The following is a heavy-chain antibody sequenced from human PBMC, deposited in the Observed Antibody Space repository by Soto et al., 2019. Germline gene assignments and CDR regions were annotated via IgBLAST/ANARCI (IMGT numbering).Heavy chain of an antibody. CDR2: IYPGDSDT. V-gene: IGHV5-51*01. CDR3: ARPLGQQQLVPAIDY. CDR1: GDSFTSYW. J-gene: IGHJ4*02. Sequence: GVSLTISCEGSGDSFTSYWIGSVRQMTGKGLEWMGIIYPGDSDTRYSPSFQGQVTISADKSISTAYLQWSSLKASDTAMYYCARPLGQQQLVPAIDYWRQGTLVIVSS. D-gene: IGHD6-13*01.